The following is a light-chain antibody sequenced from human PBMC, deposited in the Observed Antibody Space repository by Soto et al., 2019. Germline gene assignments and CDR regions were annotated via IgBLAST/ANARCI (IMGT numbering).Light chain of an antibody. V-gene: IGKV3-20*01. CDR3: QQYVTSSPRT. CDR1: HTISSSY. J-gene: IGKJ1*01. CDR2: GIS. Sequence: EIGLAQSPGTLSLSPGGRATLWCRASHTISSSYLAWYQQKPGQAPRLLMYGISRRATGIPDRFSGSGSGTDFTLTITRLEPEDFAVYYCQQYVTSSPRTFGQGTKVDIK.